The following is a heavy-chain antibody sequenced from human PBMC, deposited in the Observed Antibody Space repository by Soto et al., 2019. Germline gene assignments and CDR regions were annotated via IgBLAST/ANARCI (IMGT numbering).Heavy chain of an antibody. J-gene: IGHJ4*02. CDR2: IIPIRGIA. Sequence: QVQLVQSGAEVKKPGSLVKVSCKASGGTFSSYTISWVRQAPGQGLEWMGRIIPIRGIANYAQKFQGRVTITADKSASTAYMELSSLRSEDTAVYYCARGLHYDSISLDDYWGQGTLVTVSS. CDR3: ARGLHYDSISLDDY. D-gene: IGHD3-22*01. CDR1: GGTFSSYT. V-gene: IGHV1-69*02.